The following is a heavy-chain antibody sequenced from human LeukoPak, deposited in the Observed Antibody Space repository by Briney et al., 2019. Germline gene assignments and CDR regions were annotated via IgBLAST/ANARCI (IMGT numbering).Heavy chain of an antibody. CDR2: ISGDDSST. CDR1: GFTFDDYA. CDR3: ARDKVTY. J-gene: IGHJ4*02. V-gene: IGHV3-43*02. Sequence: GGSLRLSCAASGFTFDDYAMHWVRQGPGKGLEWVSLISGDDSSTFYADSVKGRFTISRDNAKNSLSLQMNSLRVEDTTVYYCARDKVTYWGQGTLVTVSS.